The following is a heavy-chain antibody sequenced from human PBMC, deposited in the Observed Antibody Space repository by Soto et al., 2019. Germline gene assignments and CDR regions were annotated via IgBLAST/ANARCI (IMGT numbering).Heavy chain of an antibody. D-gene: IGHD7-27*01. Sequence: EVQLLESGGGLVQPGGSLRLSCAASGFTFTNYVMSWVRQAPGKGLEWVSVISGSGGSTYYADSVKGRFTISRDNSKNTLYLQMNSLRAEDTAVYYCAKKSLGTYFDYWGQGTLVTVSS. V-gene: IGHV3-23*01. CDR2: ISGSGGST. J-gene: IGHJ4*02. CDR1: GFTFTNYV. CDR3: AKKSLGTYFDY.